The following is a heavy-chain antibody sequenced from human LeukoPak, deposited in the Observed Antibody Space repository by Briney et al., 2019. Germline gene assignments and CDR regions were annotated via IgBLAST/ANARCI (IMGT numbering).Heavy chain of an antibody. V-gene: IGHV5-10-1*01. Sequence: GESLKISCKGSGYRFTSYWITWVRQMPGKGLEWMGKIDPGDSYTTYSPSFQGHVTISADKSISTAYLEWSSLKASDTAMYYCARHRALGDTAVVPNPMFWFDPWGQGTLVTVSS. J-gene: IGHJ5*02. D-gene: IGHD2-2*01. CDR1: GYRFTSYW. CDR3: ARHRALGDTAVVPNPMFWFDP. CDR2: IDPGDSYT.